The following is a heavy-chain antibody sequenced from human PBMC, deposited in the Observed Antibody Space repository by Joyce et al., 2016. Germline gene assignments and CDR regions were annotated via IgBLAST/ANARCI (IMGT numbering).Heavy chain of an antibody. Sequence: EVQLVQSAAEVKKPGESQKISCTASGDSFTKYWIAWVRQMPGKGLELMGSVNPGDSDTRYSPSCQGQVTFSVDKSITTAYLQWSGLKASDTAIYFCARRSLQVAAWFFDLWGQGTLVAVSS. D-gene: IGHD6-19*01. CDR2: VNPGDSDT. CDR3: ARRSLQVAAWFFDL. J-gene: IGHJ4*02. V-gene: IGHV5-51*01. CDR1: GDSFTKYW.